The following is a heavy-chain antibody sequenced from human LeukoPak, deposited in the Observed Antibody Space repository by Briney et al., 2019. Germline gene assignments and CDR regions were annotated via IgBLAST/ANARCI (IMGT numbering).Heavy chain of an antibody. CDR2: IYHSGST. Sequence: SETLSLTCTVSGYSISSGYYWGWIRQPPGQGLEWIGSIYHSGSTYYNPSLKSRVTISVDTSKNQFSLKLSSVTAADTAVYYCARPYYYGSGSYFFDYWGQGTLVTVSS. V-gene: IGHV4-38-2*02. D-gene: IGHD3-10*01. J-gene: IGHJ4*02. CDR1: GYSISSGYY. CDR3: ARPYYYGSGSYFFDY.